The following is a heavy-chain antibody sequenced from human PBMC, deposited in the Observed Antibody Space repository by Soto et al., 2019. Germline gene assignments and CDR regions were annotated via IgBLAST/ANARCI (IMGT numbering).Heavy chain of an antibody. CDR1: CGSFIGYY. D-gene: IGHD2-15*01. Sequence: PSETLSLTCAFYCGSFIGYYWSWIRQPPGKGLEWIGEINHSGSTNYNPSLKSRVTISVDTSKNQFSLKLSSVTAADTAVYYCALTVVAAYQFDYWGQGTLVTVSS. J-gene: IGHJ4*02. CDR3: ALTVVAAYQFDY. CDR2: INHSGST. V-gene: IGHV4-34*01.